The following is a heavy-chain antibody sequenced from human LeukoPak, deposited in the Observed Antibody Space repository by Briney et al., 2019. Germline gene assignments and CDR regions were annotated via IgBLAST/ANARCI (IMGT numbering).Heavy chain of an antibody. CDR1: GFTFNNYA. CDR2: ISGGGETT. V-gene: IGHV3-23*01. D-gene: IGHD4-17*01. J-gene: IGHJ4*02. CDR3: ARDYADCVGYFFFDY. Sequence: GGSLRLSCAASGFTFNNYAMNWVRQAPGKGLEWGSSISGGGETTYYADSAKGRFTISRDNSQNTLYLQMNSLRAEDTAVYYCARDYADCVGYFFFDYWGQGTLVTVSS.